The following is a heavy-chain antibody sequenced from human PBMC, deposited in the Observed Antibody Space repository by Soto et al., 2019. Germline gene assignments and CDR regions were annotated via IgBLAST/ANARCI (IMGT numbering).Heavy chain of an antibody. J-gene: IGHJ4*02. D-gene: IGHD6-19*01. V-gene: IGHV4-59*01. CDR1: GGSISSYY. CDR3: ARGGWSLDY. CDR2: IYYSGST. Sequence: SETLSLTCTVSGGSISSYYWSWIRQPPGKGLEWIGYIYYSGSTNYNPSLKSRVTISVDTSKNQFSLKLRSVTAADTAVYYCARGGWSLDYWGQGTLVTVSS.